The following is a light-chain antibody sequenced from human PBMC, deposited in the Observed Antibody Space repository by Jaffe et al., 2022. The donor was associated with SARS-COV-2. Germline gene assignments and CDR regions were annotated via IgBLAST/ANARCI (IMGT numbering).Light chain of an antibody. CDR2: AAS. Sequence: EIVMTQSPATLSVSPGERATLSCRASQSVSSNLAWYQQKPGQAPRLLLSAASTRAAGVPARFSGSGSGTEFTLTISSLQSEDFAIYYCQQYNSWSFTFGPGTKVDFK. CDR3: QQYNSWSFT. J-gene: IGKJ3*01. CDR1: QSVSSN. V-gene: IGKV3-15*01.